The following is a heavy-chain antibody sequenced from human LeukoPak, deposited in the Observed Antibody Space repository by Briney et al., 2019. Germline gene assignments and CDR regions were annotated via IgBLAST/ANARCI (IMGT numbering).Heavy chain of an antibody. D-gene: IGHD4-23*01. CDR1: IYTFINYD. V-gene: IGHV1-18*01. J-gene: IGHJ4*02. CDR3: ARQGYGGNPQGAADY. CDR2: ISTYNGNT. Sequence: GASVKVFCKSSIYTFINYDFSWVRQAPGQGLEGMGWISTYNGNTNYAQKPQGRVTMTTDTSTSTAYMELRSLRSDDTAVYYCARQGYGGNPQGAADYWGQGTLVTVSS.